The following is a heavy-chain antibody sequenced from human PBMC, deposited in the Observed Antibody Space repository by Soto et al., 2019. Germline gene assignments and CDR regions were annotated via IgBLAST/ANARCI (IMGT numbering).Heavy chain of an antibody. V-gene: IGHV1-69*01. Sequence: YPQKFQDRVTITADESTGTAYLELRSLRSEDTAVYYCARDLEPRDRSGYASDLWGQGTMVTVSS. CDR3: ARDLEPRDRSGYASDL. J-gene: IGHJ3*01. D-gene: IGHD3-22*01.